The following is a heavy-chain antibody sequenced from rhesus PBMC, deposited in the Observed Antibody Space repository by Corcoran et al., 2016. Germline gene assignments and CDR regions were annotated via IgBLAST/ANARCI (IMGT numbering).Heavy chain of an antibody. CDR2: ISNHYGTT. D-gene: IGHD1-44*01. CDR1: VFPFSHFG. CDR3: AKDLQLLY. J-gene: IGHJ4*01. V-gene: IGHV3S5*01. Sequence: VHLVESGGGLVQPGGSLRLSCAASVFPFSHFGMSWFRQAPGKGLEWVSYISNHYGTTYYAESLKGRFTISRDNSKNTLFLEVNNLRVEDTAVYYCAKDLQLLYWGQGVLVTVSS.